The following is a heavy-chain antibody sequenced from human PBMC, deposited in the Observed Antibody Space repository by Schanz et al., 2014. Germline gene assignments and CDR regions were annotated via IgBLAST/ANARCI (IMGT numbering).Heavy chain of an antibody. D-gene: IGHD3-10*01. CDR2: IFTDGRT. CDR1: GFTFSSYA. J-gene: IGHJ5*01. V-gene: IGHV3-23*03. Sequence: EVQLLESGGGLVQPGGSLRLSCAASGFTFSSYAMSWVRQAPGRGLEWVSVIFTDGRTYYTDSMKSRFTISRDNSKNTVQLQMSSLRAEDTAGYYCAKQHIVRGVIYLNWFDSWGQGTLVTVSS. CDR3: AKQHIVRGVIYLNWFDS.